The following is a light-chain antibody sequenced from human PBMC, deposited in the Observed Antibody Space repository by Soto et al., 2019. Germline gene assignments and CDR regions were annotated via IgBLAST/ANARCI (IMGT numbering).Light chain of an antibody. CDR1: PSVGSNY. Sequence: ELVLTHSPGTLSLSPWEIATLSCRASPSVGSNYLAWYQQKPGQAPRLLIYGASSRATGIPDRFSGGGSGTDFTLTISRLEPEDFAVYYCQQYNYSPWTYGQGTKVDIK. V-gene: IGKV3-20*01. J-gene: IGKJ1*01. CDR3: QQYNYSPWT. CDR2: GAS.